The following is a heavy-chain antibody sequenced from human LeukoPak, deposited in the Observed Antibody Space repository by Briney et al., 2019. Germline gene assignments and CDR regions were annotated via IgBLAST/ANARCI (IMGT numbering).Heavy chain of an antibody. D-gene: IGHD4-23*01. CDR3: ARLTTVVTPGAFDI. Sequence: RRASVKVSCKASGGTFSSYAISWVRQAPGQGLEWMGGIIPIFGTANYAQKFQGRVTITADESTSTAYMELSSLRSEDTAVYYCARLTTVVTPGAFDIWGQGTMVTVSS. J-gene: IGHJ3*02. V-gene: IGHV1-69*13. CDR2: IIPIFGTA. CDR1: GGTFSSYA.